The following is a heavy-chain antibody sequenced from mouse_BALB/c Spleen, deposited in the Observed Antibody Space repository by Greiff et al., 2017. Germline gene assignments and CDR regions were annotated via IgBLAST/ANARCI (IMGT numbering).Heavy chain of an antibody. Sequence: EVQVVESGGGLVKPGGSLKLSCAASGFTFSSYTMSWVRQTPEKRLEWVATISSGGSYTYYPDSVKGRFTISRDNAKNTLYLQMSSLKSEDTAMYYCTRDQSTFDYWGQGTTLTVSS. CDR3: TRDQSTFDY. CDR1: GFTFSSYT. V-gene: IGHV5-6-4*01. CDR2: ISSGGSYT. J-gene: IGHJ2*01.